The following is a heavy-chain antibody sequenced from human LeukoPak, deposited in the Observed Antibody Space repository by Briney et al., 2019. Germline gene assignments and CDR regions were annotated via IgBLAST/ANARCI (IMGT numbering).Heavy chain of an antibody. Sequence: SGGPLRLSCAASGFTFSSYSMNWVRQAPGKGLEWVSSISSSSSYIYYADSVKGRFTISRDNAKNSLYLQMNSLRADDTAVYYCAKDAAVIAGRVFDYWGQGTLVTVSS. D-gene: IGHD6-6*01. CDR2: ISSSSSYI. V-gene: IGHV3-21*04. CDR1: GFTFSSYS. CDR3: AKDAAVIAGRVFDY. J-gene: IGHJ4*02.